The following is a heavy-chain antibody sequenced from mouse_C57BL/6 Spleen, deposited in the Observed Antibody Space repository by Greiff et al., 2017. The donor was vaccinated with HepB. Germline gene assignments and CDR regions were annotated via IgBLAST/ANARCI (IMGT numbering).Heavy chain of an antibody. D-gene: IGHD1-1*01. CDR2: ISDGGSYT. V-gene: IGHV5-4*01. Sequence: EVQVVESGGGLVKPGGSLKLSCAASGFTFSSYAMSWVRQTPEKRLEWVATISDGGSYTYYPDNVKGRFTISRDNAKNNLYLQMSHLKSEDTAMYYCARGPGSSYSVAYWGQGTLVTVSA. CDR3: ARGPGSSYSVAY. CDR1: GFTFSSYA. J-gene: IGHJ3*01.